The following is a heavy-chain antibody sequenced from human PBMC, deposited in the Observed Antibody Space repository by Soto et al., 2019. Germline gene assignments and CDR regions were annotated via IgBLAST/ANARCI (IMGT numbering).Heavy chain of an antibody. CDR3: ARDRQVGATSYYGMDV. CDR2: IIPIFGTA. CDR1: GVTLSSDA. J-gene: IGHJ6*02. D-gene: IGHD1-26*01. V-gene: IGHV1-69*13. Sequence: TVKVTCTASGVTLSSDAISWVRQAPGQGLEWMGGIIPIFGTANYAQKFQGRVTITADESTSTAYMELSSLRSEDTAVYYCARDRQVGATSYYGMDVWGQGTTVTVSS.